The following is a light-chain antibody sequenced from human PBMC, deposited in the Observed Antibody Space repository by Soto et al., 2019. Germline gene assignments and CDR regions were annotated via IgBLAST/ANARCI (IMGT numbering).Light chain of an antibody. V-gene: IGLV2-14*03. CDR3: SSYAGSGVVV. J-gene: IGLJ3*02. CDR1: SSDVGGYNY. CDR2: DVS. Sequence: QSALTQPASVSASHGQSITISCTGTSSDVGGYNYVSWYQQYPGKAPKLMIYDVSDRPSGVSQRFSGSKSGDTASLTISGLQTEDEADYYCSSYAGSGVVVFGGGTQLTVL.